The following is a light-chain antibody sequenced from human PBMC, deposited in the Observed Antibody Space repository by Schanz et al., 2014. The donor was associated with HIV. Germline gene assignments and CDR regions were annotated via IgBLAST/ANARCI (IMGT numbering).Light chain of an antibody. Sequence: QSALTQPPSASGTPGQRVTISCSGSSSNIGRNTVNWYQHLPGTAPKLLIYAGNQRASGVPDRLSGSGSGTSASLVISGLQSQDEADYYCATWVDSLKGWVFGGGTKLTVL. CDR1: SSNIGRNT. V-gene: IGLV1-44*01. CDR3: ATWVDSLKGWV. J-gene: IGLJ3*02. CDR2: AGN.